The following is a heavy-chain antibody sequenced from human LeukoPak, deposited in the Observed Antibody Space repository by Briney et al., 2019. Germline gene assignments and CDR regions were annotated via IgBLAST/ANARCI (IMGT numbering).Heavy chain of an antibody. D-gene: IGHD6-13*01. CDR2: IYNSENI. Sequence: PSQTLSLTCTVSGGSISSGGYYWTWIRQPAEKGLEWIGRIYNSENINYNPSLKSRVTISLDTSKNQFSLKLTSVTAADTAVYYCARDRSAAPADYWGQGTLVTVSS. J-gene: IGHJ4*02. CDR3: ARDRSAAPADY. CDR1: GGSISSGGYY. V-gene: IGHV4-61*02.